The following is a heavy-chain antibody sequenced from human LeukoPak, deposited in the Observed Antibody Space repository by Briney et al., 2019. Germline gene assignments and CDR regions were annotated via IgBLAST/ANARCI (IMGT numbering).Heavy chain of an antibody. CDR3: ARRRVTVVRGVDITSYYFDY. CDR1: GFTFSTYT. CDR2: ISSRSSYI. J-gene: IGHJ4*02. Sequence: GGSLRLSCAASGFTFSTYTMNWVRQAPGKGLEWVSSISSRSSYIYYADSVKGRFTISRDNAKNSLFLQMNSLRAEDTALYYCARRRVTVVRGVDITSYYFDYWGQGTLVTVSS. V-gene: IGHV3-21*04. D-gene: IGHD3-10*01.